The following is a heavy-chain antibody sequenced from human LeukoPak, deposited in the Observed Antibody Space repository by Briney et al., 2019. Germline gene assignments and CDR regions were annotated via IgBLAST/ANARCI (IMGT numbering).Heavy chain of an antibody. CDR3: ARERYTAYGNFDY. V-gene: IGHV1-2*02. CDR1: GYTFTNHP. CDR2: INPNSGDT. J-gene: IGHJ4*02. Sequence: ASVTVSCTSSGYTFTNHPMHWVRQAPGQGLEWTGWINPNSGDTNYVQKFQGRVTMTRDPSISTAYMELSGLRADDTAVYYCARERYTAYGNFDYWGQGTQVTVSS. D-gene: IGHD5-12*01.